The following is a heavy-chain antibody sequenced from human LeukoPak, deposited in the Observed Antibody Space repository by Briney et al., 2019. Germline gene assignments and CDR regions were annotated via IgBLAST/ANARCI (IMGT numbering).Heavy chain of an antibody. CDR3: SKDLSSDFGGDLDP. D-gene: IGHD3-10*01. J-gene: IGHJ5*02. CDR1: GFTFSSYA. V-gene: IGHV3-30*02. CDR2: ISFDGSQK. Sequence: GGSLRLSCAASGFTFSSYAMSWVRQAPGKGLEWVALISFDGSQKYYADSVKGRFTISRDNSKSTVYLQMNSLRVEDAAVYYCSKDLSSDFGGDLDPWGQGTLVTVSS.